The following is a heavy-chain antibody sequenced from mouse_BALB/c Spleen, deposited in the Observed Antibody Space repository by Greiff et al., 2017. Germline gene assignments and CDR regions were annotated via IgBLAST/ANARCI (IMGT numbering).Heavy chain of an antibody. CDR3: ARFITGFYAMDY. CDR1: GYTFTEYT. CDR2: INPNNGGT. J-gene: IGHJ4*01. V-gene: IGHV1-18*01. D-gene: IGHD4-1*01. Sequence: EVKVVESGPELVKPGASVKISCKTSGYTFTEYTMHWVKQSHGKSLEWIGGINPNNGGTSYNQKFKGKATLTVDKSSSTAYMELRSLTSEDSAVYYCARFITGFYAMDYWGQGTSVTVSS.